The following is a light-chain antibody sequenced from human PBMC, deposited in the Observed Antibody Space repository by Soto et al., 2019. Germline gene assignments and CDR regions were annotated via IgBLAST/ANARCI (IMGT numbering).Light chain of an antibody. V-gene: IGLV2-14*01. CDR1: SSAVGDYNY. Sequence: QSALTQPASVSGSPGQSITISCTGTSSAVGDYNYVSWYQQYPGKAPKLMIYEVSSRPSGVSNRFSGSKSGNTASLTISGLQAEDEADYYCSSHTSSSTLDFGGGTKLTVL. CDR2: EVS. CDR3: SSHTSSSTLD. J-gene: IGLJ2*01.